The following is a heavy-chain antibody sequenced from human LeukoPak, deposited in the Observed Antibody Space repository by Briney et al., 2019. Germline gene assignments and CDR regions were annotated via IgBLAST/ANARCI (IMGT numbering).Heavy chain of an antibody. CDR2: MNPNSGNT. V-gene: IGHV1-8*01. CDR3: ARGITGTTRGSQDYFDY. D-gene: IGHD1-20*01. CDR1: GYTFTSYD. J-gene: IGHJ4*02. Sequence: GASVKVSCKASGYTFTSYDINWVRQATGQGLEWMGWMNPNSGNTGYAQKFQGRVTMTRNTSISTAYMELSSLRSEDTAVYYCARGITGTTRGSQDYFDYWSQGTLVTVSS.